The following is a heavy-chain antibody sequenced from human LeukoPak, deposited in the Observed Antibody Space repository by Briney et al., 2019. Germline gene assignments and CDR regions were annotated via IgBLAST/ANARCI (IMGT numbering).Heavy chain of an antibody. J-gene: IGHJ1*01. CDR1: AGSISTPY. D-gene: IGHD4-17*01. CDR2: VFYGGIT. CDR3: ARSAPGDYEYFQD. V-gene: IGHV4-59*08. Sequence: PSETLSLTCTVSAGSISTPYWHWIRQSPGKRLEWIGFVFYGGITNYNPSLESRVTISLDTSKNQFSLKLTSVTAADTAMYFCARSAPGDYEYFQDWGQGTLLTVSS.